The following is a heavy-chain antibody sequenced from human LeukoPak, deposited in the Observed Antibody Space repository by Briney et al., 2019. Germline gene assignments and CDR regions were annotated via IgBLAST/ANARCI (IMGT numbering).Heavy chain of an antibody. J-gene: IGHJ5*02. CDR1: GFTFSSYS. V-gene: IGHV3-21*01. CDR3: GVVPAAWENWFDP. D-gene: IGHD2-2*01. Sequence: GGSLRLSCEASGFTFSSYSMNGSRQPPGKGLGWVSSISSSSYIYYADSVKGRFTISRDNAKNSLYLQMNSLRAEDTAVYYCGVVPAAWENWFDPWGQGTLVTVSS. CDR2: ISSSSYI.